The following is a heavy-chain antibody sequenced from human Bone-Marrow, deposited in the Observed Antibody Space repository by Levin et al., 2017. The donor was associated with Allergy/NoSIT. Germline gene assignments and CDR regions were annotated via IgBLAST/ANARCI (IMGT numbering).Heavy chain of an antibody. V-gene: IGHV3-9*01. J-gene: IGHJ1*01. CDR1: GFNLDDYA. D-gene: IGHD6-25*01. Sequence: GGSLRLSCTISGFNLDDYAMHWVRQGPGKGLEWVSGMNWNSAVIGYADSVKGRFTISRDNAKNSLYLEMNSLRPEDTALYYCANDPSVTAAAYFQDWGQGTLVTVSS. CDR2: MNWNSAVI. CDR3: ANDPSVTAAAYFQD.